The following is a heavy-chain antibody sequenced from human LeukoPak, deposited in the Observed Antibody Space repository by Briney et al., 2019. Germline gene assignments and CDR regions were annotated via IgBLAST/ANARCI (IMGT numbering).Heavy chain of an antibody. V-gene: IGHV1-69*06. CDR2: IIPIFGTA. J-gene: IGHJ5*02. Sequence: SVKVSCKASGYTFTGYYMHWVRQAPGQGLEWMGWIIPIFGTANYAQKFQGRVTITADKSTSTAYMELSSLRSEDTAVYYCARIAVAGYNWFDPWGQGTLVTVSS. D-gene: IGHD6-19*01. CDR3: ARIAVAGYNWFDP. CDR1: GYTFTGYY.